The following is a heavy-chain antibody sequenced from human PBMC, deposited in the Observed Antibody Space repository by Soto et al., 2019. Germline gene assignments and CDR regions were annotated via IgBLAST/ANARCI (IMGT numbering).Heavy chain of an antibody. CDR2: ISHDGDKE. J-gene: IGHJ6*01. V-gene: IGHV3-30*18. CDR3: AKDIAMVRGVIMDMDV. CDR1: GFIFSNYG. Sequence: QVQLVESGGGVVQPGRSLRLSCAASGFIFSNYGMHWVRQAPGKGLEWVAVISHDGDKEYYADSVKGRFTISRDYSKNTLYLQMNSLRAEDTAVYYCAKDIAMVRGVIMDMDVW. D-gene: IGHD3-10*01.